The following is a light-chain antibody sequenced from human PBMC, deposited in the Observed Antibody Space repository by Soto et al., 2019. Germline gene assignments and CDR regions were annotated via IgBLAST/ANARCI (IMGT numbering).Light chain of an antibody. CDR3: QHYNSYLYT. Sequence: DIQMTQSPSTLSASVGDRVTITCRASQSISSWLAWYQQKPGKAPKLLIYDASTLDSGVPSRFSGSGSGTEFTLTISSLQPDDFATYYCQHYNSYLYTFGQRTKVDIK. CDR2: DAS. CDR1: QSISSW. V-gene: IGKV1-5*01. J-gene: IGKJ2*01.